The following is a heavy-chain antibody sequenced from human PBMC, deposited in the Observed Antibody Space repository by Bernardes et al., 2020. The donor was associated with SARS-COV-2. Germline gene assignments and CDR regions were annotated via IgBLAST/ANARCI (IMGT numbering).Heavy chain of an antibody. D-gene: IGHD4-4*01. CDR2: IHFSGST. Sequence: LSLTCTVSGVSISSIRYYWCWFRQPPGKALEWVGSIHFSGSTNYNPSLKSRVIISVDTSKNQFSLKLIPVTAADTAVYYCARPGYSYSVAQIYYYYYGMDVWGQGTTVTVSS. CDR1: GVSISSIRYY. V-gene: IGHV4-39*01. CDR3: ARPGYSYSVAQIYYYYYGMDV. J-gene: IGHJ6*02.